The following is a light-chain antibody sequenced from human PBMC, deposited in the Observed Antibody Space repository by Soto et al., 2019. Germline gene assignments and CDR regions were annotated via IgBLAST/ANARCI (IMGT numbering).Light chain of an antibody. J-gene: IGKJ2*01. CDR1: QSISNW. V-gene: IGKV1-5*03. CDR2: KTS. CDR3: QQYNHDSSYT. Sequence: DIQMTQSPSTLSASVGDRVTITCRASQSISNWLAWYQQKPGQAPKLLIYKTSNLQSGIPPRFSGSGSGTEFPLIISSLQPDDLATYYSQQYNHDSSYTFGRGTKVEIK.